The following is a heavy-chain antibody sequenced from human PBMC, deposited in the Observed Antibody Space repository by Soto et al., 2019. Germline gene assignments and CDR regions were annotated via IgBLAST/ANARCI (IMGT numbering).Heavy chain of an antibody. CDR2: ISSGGSPL. J-gene: IGHJ6*02. CDR1: GFTFSDYY. Sequence: QVQLVASGGGLVKPGGSLRLSCAASGFTFSDYYMSWIRQAPGKGLEWVSYISSGGSPLYYADAVRGRFTISRDNAKNALSLQMNSLRAEDTAVYYCARGDNYFYGMDVWGQGTPVIVSS. CDR3: ARGDNYFYGMDV. V-gene: IGHV3-11*01.